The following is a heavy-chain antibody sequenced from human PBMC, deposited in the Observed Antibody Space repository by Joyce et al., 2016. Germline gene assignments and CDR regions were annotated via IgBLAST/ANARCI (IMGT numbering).Heavy chain of an antibody. CDR1: GITFSSYA. V-gene: IGHV3-30*03. J-gene: IGHJ4*02. CDR2: ISYDGSHE. Sequence: QVQLVESGGGVVQPERSLRLSCLASGITFSSYAMHWVRQAPGKGLVRVAAISYDGSHEYYADSVKGRFTISRDNSKNTLYLQSNSLRAEDTAVYYCARSDTQYGLGWGDYWGQGTLVTVSS. CDR3: ARSDTQYGLGWGDY. D-gene: IGHD1-26*01.